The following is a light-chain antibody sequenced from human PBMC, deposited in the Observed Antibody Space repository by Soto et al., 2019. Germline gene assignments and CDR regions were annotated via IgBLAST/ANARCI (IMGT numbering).Light chain of an antibody. CDR3: QQSYSTPS. CDR1: QSISSY. Sequence: DIQMTQSPSSLSATEGDRVTITCRASQSISSYLNWYQQKPGKAPQLLIYAASSLQSGAPSRFSGSGSGTDFTLTISSLQPEDFATYYCQQSYSTPSFGQGTKVEIK. V-gene: IGKV1-39*01. CDR2: AAS. J-gene: IGKJ1*01.